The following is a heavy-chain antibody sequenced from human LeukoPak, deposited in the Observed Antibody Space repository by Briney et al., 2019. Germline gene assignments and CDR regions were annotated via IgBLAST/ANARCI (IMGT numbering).Heavy chain of an antibody. CDR3: AKPLYFDNSGYYDWFFDY. CDR1: GFAFSSYA. CDR2: ISSSGDIT. V-gene: IGHV3-23*01. J-gene: IGHJ4*02. D-gene: IGHD3-22*01. Sequence: GGSLRLSCAASGFAFSSYAMSWVRQAPGKGLEWVSAISSSGDITYYAESVKGRFTITRDNAKNTLFLQMNSLRAEDTAVYYCAKPLYFDNSGYYDWFFDYWGQGTLVTVSS.